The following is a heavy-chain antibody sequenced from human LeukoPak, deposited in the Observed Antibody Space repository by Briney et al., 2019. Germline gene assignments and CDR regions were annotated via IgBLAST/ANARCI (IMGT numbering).Heavy chain of an antibody. Sequence: GGSLRLSCAASGFTFSSYWMSWVRQAPGKELEWVANIKQDGSEKYYVDSVKGRFTNSRDNAKNSLYLQMNSLRAEDTAVYYCAREGLYYYDSSGYLYFDYWGQGTLVTVSS. D-gene: IGHD3-22*01. CDR3: AREGLYYYDSSGYLYFDY. CDR1: GFTFSSYW. V-gene: IGHV3-7*01. CDR2: IKQDGSEK. J-gene: IGHJ4*02.